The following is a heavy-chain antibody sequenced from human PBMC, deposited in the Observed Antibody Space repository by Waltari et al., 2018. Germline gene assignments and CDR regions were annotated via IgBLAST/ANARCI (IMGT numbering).Heavy chain of an antibody. CDR3: VRHRTTYPLEIDY. V-gene: IGHV5-10-1*01. CDR1: GSSFTSHW. CDR2: IDPSDSFR. D-gene: IGHD2-2*01. Sequence: EVQLVQSGAEVKKPEESLMTSWGGSGSSFTSHWISWVRQMPGKGLEWVGRIDPSDSFRNYGPAFEGHVTISVDQSLRTAYLQWDSLKASDTAIYYCVRHRTTYPLEIDYWGQGTLVTVSS. J-gene: IGHJ4*02.